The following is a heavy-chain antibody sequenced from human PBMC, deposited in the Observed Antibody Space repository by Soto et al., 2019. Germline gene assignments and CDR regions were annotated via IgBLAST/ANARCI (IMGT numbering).Heavy chain of an antibody. CDR2: ISGSGGGT. CDR3: AKQSGDFWSYYYN. J-gene: IGHJ1*01. CDR1: GFTFSSYA. Sequence: GGSLRLSCAASGFTFSSYAMSWVRQAPGKGLKWVSAISGSGGGTFYTDSVRGRFTISRDNSKNTLYLQMNSLRAEDTAVYYCAKQSGDFWSYYYNWGQGTLVTVSS. V-gene: IGHV3-23*01. D-gene: IGHD3-3*01.